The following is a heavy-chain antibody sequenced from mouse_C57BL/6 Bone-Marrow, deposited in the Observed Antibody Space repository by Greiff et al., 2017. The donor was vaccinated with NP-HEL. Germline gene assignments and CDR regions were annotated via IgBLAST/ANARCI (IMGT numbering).Heavy chain of an antibody. CDR3: ARYRGPGTENWYFDV. CDR1: GYSITSAY. J-gene: IGHJ1*03. CDR2: ISYSGST. V-gene: IGHV3-8*01. D-gene: IGHD1-1*01. Sequence: VQLKESGPGLAKPSQTLSLTCSVTGYSITSAYWNWIRKFPGNKLEYMGYISYSGSTYYNPSLKRRISITRDTSKNQYYLQLNSVTTEDTATDYCARYRGPGTENWYFDVWGTGTTVTVSS.